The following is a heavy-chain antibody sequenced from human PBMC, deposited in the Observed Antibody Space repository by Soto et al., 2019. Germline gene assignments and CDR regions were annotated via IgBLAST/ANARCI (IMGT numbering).Heavy chain of an antibody. CDR1: GGSVRSKSHY. CDR2: SYYSGIT. J-gene: IGHJ5*02. Sequence: PSETLSLTCSVSGGSVRSKSHYWTWMRQPPGKGLEWIGYSYYSGITNYHSSLKSRANISVDTSKNKFSLRLSSMTTAATAVNYCARATGIYPIRSLDTWRQGTPVTVSS. CDR3: ARATGIYPIRSLDT. V-gene: IGHV4-61*01. D-gene: IGHD2-8*02.